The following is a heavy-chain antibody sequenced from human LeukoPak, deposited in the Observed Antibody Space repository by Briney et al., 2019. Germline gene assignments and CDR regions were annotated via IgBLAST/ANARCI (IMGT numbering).Heavy chain of an antibody. J-gene: IGHJ4*02. CDR3: ASDTYSSYDY. CDR2: ISSSSSYI. CDR1: GFTFSSYS. Sequence: PGGSLRLSCAASGFTFSSYSMNWVRQAPGKGLEWVSSISSSSSYIYYADSVKGQFTISRDNAKNSLYLQMNSLRAEDTAVYYCASDTYSSYDYWGQGTLVTVSS. D-gene: IGHD6-6*01. V-gene: IGHV3-21*01.